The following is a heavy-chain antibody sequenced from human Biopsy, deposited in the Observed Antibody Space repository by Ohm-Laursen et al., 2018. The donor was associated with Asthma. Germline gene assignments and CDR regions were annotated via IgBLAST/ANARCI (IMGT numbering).Heavy chain of an antibody. CDR3: ARDYYDFWNRSVYTYFGMDV. V-gene: IGHV4-31*03. CDR1: GYSISNGGYY. CDR2: IYHRGNT. D-gene: IGHD3-3*01. J-gene: IGHJ6*02. Sequence: TLSLTCCVSGYSISNGGYYWTWVRQRPGKGLEWIGNIYHRGNTKYNPSLKSRLSFSMDTSKNQFSLKLSSVTAADTAIYFCARDYYDFWNRSVYTYFGMDVWGRGTTVVVSS.